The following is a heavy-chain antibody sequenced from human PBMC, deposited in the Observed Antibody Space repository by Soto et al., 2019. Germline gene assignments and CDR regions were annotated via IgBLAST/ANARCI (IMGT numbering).Heavy chain of an antibody. CDR2: ISGSGGST. CDR1: GFTFSSYA. V-gene: IGHV3-23*01. D-gene: IGHD2-15*01. J-gene: IGHJ4*02. CDR3: TTDRIVVVVAATTG. Sequence: GGSLRLSCAASGFTFSSYAMSWVRQAPGKGLEWVSAISGSGGSTYYADSVKGRFTISRDNSKNTLYLQMNSLKTEDTAVYYCTTDRIVVVVAATTGWGQGTLVTVSS.